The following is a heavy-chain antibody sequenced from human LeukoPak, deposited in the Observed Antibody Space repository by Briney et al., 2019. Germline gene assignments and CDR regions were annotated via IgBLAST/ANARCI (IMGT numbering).Heavy chain of an antibody. CDR1: GFSVSDYW. CDR2: IKQDGSEK. J-gene: IGHJ5*02. CDR3: VRDGGTDWYDP. Sequence: GGSLRPSRAASGFSVSDYWMTWVRQAPGKGLEWVANIKQDGSEKTYVDSVKGRFAISRDNAKNSLYLQMNCLRDEDPAMYYCVRDGGTDWYDPWGQGTLVTVFS. V-gene: IGHV3-7*01. D-gene: IGHD3-16*01.